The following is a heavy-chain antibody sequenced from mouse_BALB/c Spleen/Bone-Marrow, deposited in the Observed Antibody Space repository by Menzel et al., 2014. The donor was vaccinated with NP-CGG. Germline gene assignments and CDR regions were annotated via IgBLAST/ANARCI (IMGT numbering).Heavy chain of an antibody. CDR2: INPYNDGT. D-gene: IGHD2-2*01. Sequence: EVQLQQSGPELVKPGASVKMSCKASGYTFTSYVMHWVKQKPGQGLEWIGNINPYNDGTKYNEKFKGKATLTSDKFSSTAYMELGSLTSEDSAVYYCARSLYGFDWYFDVWGAGTTVPVSS. CDR1: GYTFTSYV. J-gene: IGHJ1*01. V-gene: IGHV1-14*01. CDR3: ARSLYGFDWYFDV.